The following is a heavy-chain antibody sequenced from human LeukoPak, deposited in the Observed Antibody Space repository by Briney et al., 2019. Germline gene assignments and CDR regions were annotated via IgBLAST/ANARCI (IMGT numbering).Heavy chain of an antibody. CDR1: GFTFSSYA. CDR2: ISGSGGST. CDR3: ARVDYDFWSGYIFDY. D-gene: IGHD3-3*01. V-gene: IGHV3-23*01. Sequence: GGSLRLSCAASGFTFSSYAMSWVRQAPGKGLEWVSAISGSGGSTYYADSVKGRFTISRDNAKDSLYLQMNSLRAEDTAVYYCARVDYDFWSGYIFDYWGQGTLVTVSS. J-gene: IGHJ4*02.